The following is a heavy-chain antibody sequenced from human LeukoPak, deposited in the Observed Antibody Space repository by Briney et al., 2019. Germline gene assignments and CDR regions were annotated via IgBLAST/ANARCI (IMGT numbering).Heavy chain of an antibody. J-gene: IGHJ4*02. Sequence: SETLSLTCAVYGGSFSGYYWSWIRQPPGKGLEWIGEINHSGSTNYNPSLKSRVTISVDRSKNQFSLKLSSVTAADTAVYYCARSSYDSSGYPSTFDYWGQGTLVTVSS. CDR1: GGSFSGYY. D-gene: IGHD3-22*01. CDR3: ARSSYDSSGYPSTFDY. V-gene: IGHV4-34*01. CDR2: INHSGST.